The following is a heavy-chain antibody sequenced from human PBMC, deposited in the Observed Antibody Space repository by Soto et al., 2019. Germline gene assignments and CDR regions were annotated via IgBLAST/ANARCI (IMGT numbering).Heavy chain of an antibody. V-gene: IGHV4-31*03. CDR1: GGSISSGGYY. CDR2: IYHSGNT. Sequence: QVQLQESGPGLVKPSETLSLTCTVSGGSISSGGYYWSWIRQHPGKGLEWIGYIYHSGNTYYNPSRMSRVTISVDTSKNQFSLKLSSVTAADTAVYYCARDPMRYPTYFDYWGQGTLVTVSS. CDR3: ARDPMRYPTYFDY. J-gene: IGHJ4*02. D-gene: IGHD1-1*01.